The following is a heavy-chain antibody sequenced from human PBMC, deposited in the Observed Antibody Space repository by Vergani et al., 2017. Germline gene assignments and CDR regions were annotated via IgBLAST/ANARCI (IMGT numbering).Heavy chain of an antibody. D-gene: IGHD3-9*01. CDR1: RYTFSNYY. CDR2: INPSGGHT. V-gene: IGHV1-46*01. Sequence: QVQVVQSGAEVKKSGASVKVSCKTSRYTFSNYYMHWVRQAPGQGLEWMGIINPSGGHTNYAQEFQGRVTMTRDTSTSTVYMELSSLRSEDTAIYYCARGDYGILTGYRYWGQGTLVTVSA. J-gene: IGHJ4*02. CDR3: ARGDYGILTGYRY.